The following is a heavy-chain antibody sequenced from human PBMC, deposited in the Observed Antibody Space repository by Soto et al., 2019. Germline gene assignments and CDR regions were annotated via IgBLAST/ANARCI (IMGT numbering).Heavy chain of an antibody. CDR3: ARDRIVGATRSNSFDY. D-gene: IGHD1-26*01. CDR1: GFTFSSYW. Sequence: EVQLVESGGGLVQPEGSLRLSCAASGFTFSSYWMHWVRQAPGKGLVWVSRINSDGSSTSYADSVKGRFTISRDNAKNTLYMQMNSLRAEDTAVYYCARDRIVGATRSNSFDYWGQGTLVTVSS. J-gene: IGHJ4*02. V-gene: IGHV3-74*01. CDR2: INSDGSST.